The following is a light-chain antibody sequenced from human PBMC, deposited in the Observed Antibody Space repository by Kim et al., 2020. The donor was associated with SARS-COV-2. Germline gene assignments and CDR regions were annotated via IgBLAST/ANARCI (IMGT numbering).Light chain of an antibody. V-gene: IGLV3-19*01. CDR1: SLRSYY. CDR3: NSWDSSDNHRHV. Sequence: SSEPTQDPAVSVALGQTVRITCQGDSLRSYYASWYQQKPGQAPLLVIYANANRPSGIPDRFSCSRSGNTASLTISGAQAEDEADYYCNSWDSSDNHRHV. CDR2: ANA. J-gene: IGLJ1*01.